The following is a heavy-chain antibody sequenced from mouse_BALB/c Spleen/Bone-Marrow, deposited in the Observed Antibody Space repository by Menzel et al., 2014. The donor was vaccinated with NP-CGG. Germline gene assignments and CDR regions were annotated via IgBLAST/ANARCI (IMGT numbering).Heavy chain of an antibody. D-gene: IGHD2-2*01. CDR2: IRRESNNYAT. V-gene: IGHV10S3*01. CDR3: VGYPFAY. J-gene: IGHJ3*01. CDR1: GFTFNANA. Sequence: DVKLQESGGGLVQPKGSLRLSCAAPGFTFNANAMNWVRQAPGKGLEWVARIRRESNNYATYYADSVKDRFTISRDDSQSMLYLQMNNLKTEDTAMYYRVGYPFAYWGQGTLVTVSA.